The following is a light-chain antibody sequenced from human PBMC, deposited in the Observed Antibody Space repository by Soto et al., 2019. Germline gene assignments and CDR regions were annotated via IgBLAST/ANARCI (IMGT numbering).Light chain of an antibody. CDR1: PSVSSN. J-gene: IGKJ5*01. CDR2: GAS. V-gene: IGKV3-11*01. CDR3: QQRSNWPPS. Sequence: EIVMTQSPATLSVSPGERATLSCMASPSVSSNLAWYHQRPGQAPRLLIYGASTRDTGIPARFSGTWSGTDFTLPISRLEPEDFEVYYCQQRSNWPPSFGQGTRLEI.